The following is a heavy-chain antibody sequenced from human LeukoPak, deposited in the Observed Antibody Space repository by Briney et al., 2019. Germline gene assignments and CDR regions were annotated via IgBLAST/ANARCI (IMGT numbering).Heavy chain of an antibody. Sequence: PGGSLRLSCAASGFTFSSYSMNWVRQAPGRGLECVSYIRSSSNTIYYADSVKGRFTISRDNAKNSLYLQMNSLRDEDTAVYYCARDRVTGTSRGSEIDHWGLGTLVTVSS. D-gene: IGHD1-20*01. CDR3: ARDRVTGTSRGSEIDH. J-gene: IGHJ4*02. V-gene: IGHV3-48*02. CDR1: GFTFSSYS. CDR2: IRSSSNTI.